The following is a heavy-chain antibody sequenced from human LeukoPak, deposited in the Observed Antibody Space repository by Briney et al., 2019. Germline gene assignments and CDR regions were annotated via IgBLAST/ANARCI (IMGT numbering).Heavy chain of an antibody. D-gene: IGHD1-26*01. J-gene: IGHJ4*02. V-gene: IGHV4-34*01. Sequence: PSETLSLTCAVYGGSISGYYWSWIRQPPGKGLEWIGEINHSGSTNYNPSLKSRVTISVDTSKNQFSLKLSSVTAADTAVYYCARDSGSYRRGFDYWGQGTLVTVSS. CDR3: ARDSGSYRRGFDY. CDR1: GGSISGYY. CDR2: INHSGST.